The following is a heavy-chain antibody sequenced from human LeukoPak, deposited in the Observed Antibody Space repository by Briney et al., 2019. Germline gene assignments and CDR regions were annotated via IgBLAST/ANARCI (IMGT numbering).Heavy chain of an antibody. CDR2: ISAYNGNT. D-gene: IGHD1-7*01. J-gene: IGHJ6*02. CDR1: GYTFTSHG. Sequence: ASVKVSCKASGYTFTSHGISWVRQAPGQGLEWVGWISAYNGNTSYAQKLQGRVTMTTDTSTSTAYMELRSLRSDDTAVYYCARDETFGELPLPFYYYYGMDVWGQGTTVTVSS. V-gene: IGHV1-18*01. CDR3: ARDETFGELPLPFYYYYGMDV.